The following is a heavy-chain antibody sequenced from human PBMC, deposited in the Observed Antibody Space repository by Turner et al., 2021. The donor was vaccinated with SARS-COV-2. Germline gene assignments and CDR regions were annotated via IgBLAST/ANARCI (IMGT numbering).Heavy chain of an antibody. CDR3: ASSSAYNNNWYLKH. D-gene: IGHD6-13*01. CDR1: GFTVSSNY. Sequence: ELQLVESEGALIQPGGSLRLSCAASGFTVSSNYMSWVRQAPGKGLEWVSVIYSGGSTYYADSVKGRFTISRHNSKNTLYLQMNSLRAEDTAVYYCASSSAYNNNWYLKHWGQGTLVTVSS. J-gene: IGHJ4*02. CDR2: IYSGGST. V-gene: IGHV3-53*04.